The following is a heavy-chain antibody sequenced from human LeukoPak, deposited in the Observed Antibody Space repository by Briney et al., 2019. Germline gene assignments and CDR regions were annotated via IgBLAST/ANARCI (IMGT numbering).Heavy chain of an antibody. J-gene: IGHJ4*02. D-gene: IGHD2-21*01. CDR2: ISVGGGDT. CDR1: GFIFSSYV. CDR3: AKLNLGEMAYFDS. Sequence: PGGSLRLSCEASGFIFSSYVMGWVRQAPGKGLEWVSSISVGGGDTFTADSVKGRFTITRESSKSTLYLQMMGLRVEDTAIYYCAKLNLGEMAYFDSWGQGTLVTVSS. V-gene: IGHV3-23*01.